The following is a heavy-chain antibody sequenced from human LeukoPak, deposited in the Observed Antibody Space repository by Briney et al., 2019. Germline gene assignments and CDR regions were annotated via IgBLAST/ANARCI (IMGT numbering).Heavy chain of an antibody. CDR1: GFTFSSYA. CDR3: AKEDGRRWPPIWASSSWSPYYFDY. D-gene: IGHD6-13*01. V-gene: IGHV3-23*01. Sequence: GGSLRLSCAASGFTFSSYAMSWVRQAPGKGLEWVSAISGSGGSTYYADSVKGRFTIPRDSSKNTRYLQMNSLRAEDTAVYYCAKEDGRRWPPIWASSSWSPYYFDYWGQGTLVTVSS. CDR2: ISGSGGST. J-gene: IGHJ4*02.